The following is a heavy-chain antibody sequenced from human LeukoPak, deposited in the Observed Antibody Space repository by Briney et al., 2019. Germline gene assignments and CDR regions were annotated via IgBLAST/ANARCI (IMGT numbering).Heavy chain of an antibody. CDR3: ARDPYCSGGSCYSPPDY. Sequence: ASVKVSCKPSGYTFTGDYMHWVRHAPGPGLEWMGWINPNSGGTNYAQKFQGRVTMTRDTSISTAYMELSRLRSDDTAVYYCARDPYCSGGSCYSPPDYWGQGTLVTVSS. D-gene: IGHD2-15*01. V-gene: IGHV1-2*02. CDR1: GYTFTGDY. J-gene: IGHJ4*02. CDR2: INPNSGGT.